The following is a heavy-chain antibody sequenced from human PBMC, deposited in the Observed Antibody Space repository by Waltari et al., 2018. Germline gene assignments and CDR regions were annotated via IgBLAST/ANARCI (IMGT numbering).Heavy chain of an antibody. CDR3: ARVVTRFLEPFDP. D-gene: IGHD3-3*01. CDR1: GYPFTGYS. J-gene: IGHJ5*02. CDR2: INPNSGGT. V-gene: IGHV1-2*06. Sequence: QVQLVQSGAEVKKPGAPVKVSCHASGYPFTGYSMPRVPKAPGQGLEWMGRINPNSGGTNYAQKFQGRVTMTRDTSISTAYMELSRLRSDDTAVYYCARVVTRFLEPFDPWGQGTLVTVSS.